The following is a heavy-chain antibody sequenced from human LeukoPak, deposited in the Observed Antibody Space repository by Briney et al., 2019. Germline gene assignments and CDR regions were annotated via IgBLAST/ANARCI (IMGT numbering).Heavy chain of an antibody. J-gene: IGHJ4*02. CDR1: GFTFSSYS. CDR2: ISSSSSTI. V-gene: IGHV3-48*01. D-gene: IGHD6-19*01. Sequence: GGSLRLSCAASGFTFSSYSMNWVRQAPGKGLEWVSYISSSSSTIYYADSVKGRFTISRDNSKNTLYLQMNSLRAEDTAVYYCAKDQDSSGVYYFDYWGQGTLVTASS. CDR3: AKDQDSSGVYYFDY.